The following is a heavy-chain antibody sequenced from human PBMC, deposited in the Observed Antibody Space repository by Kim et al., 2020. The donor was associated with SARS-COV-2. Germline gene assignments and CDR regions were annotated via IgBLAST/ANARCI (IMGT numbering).Heavy chain of an antibody. J-gene: IGHJ6*02. CDR2: LTTSGDST. Sequence: GGSLRLSCAVSGFSFSTYAMTWVRQAPGKGLEWVASLTTSGDSTYYAGSVKGRFTISRDNSKNALFLHMTSLRAEDTAVYYCAKVRTTLVWAGMDVWGEG. CDR1: GFSFSTYA. D-gene: IGHD1-1*01. CDR3: AKVRTTLVWAGMDV. V-gene: IGHV3-23*01.